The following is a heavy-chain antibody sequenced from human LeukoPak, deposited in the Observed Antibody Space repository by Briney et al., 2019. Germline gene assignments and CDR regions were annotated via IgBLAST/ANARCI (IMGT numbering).Heavy chain of an antibody. V-gene: IGHV1-8*01. CDR2: TNPNSGNT. D-gene: IGHD2-2*01. CDR3: ARVLGYCSSTSCFNWFDP. J-gene: IGHJ5*02. Sequence: ASVKVSCKASGYTFTSYDINWVRQATGQGLEWMGWTNPNSGNTGYAQKFQGRVTMTRNTSISTAYMELSSLRSEDTAVYYCARVLGYCSSTSCFNWFDPWGQGTLVTVSS. CDR1: GYTFTSYD.